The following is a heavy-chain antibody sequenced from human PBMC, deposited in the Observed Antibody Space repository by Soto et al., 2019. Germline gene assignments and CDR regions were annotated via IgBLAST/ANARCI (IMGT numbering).Heavy chain of an antibody. CDR1: GFTFSSYG. Sequence: QVQLVESGGGVVQPGRSLRLSCAASGFTFSSYGMHWVRQAPGKGLEWVAVISYDGSNKYYADSVKGRFTISRDNSKNTLYLQMNSLRAEDTAVYYCEKDGGYSSSWYRAEYFQHWGQGTLVTVSS. J-gene: IGHJ1*01. V-gene: IGHV3-30*18. CDR2: ISYDGSNK. D-gene: IGHD6-13*01. CDR3: EKDGGYSSSWYRAEYFQH.